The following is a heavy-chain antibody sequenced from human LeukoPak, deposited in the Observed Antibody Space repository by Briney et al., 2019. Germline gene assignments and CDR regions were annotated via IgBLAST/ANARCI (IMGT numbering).Heavy chain of an antibody. J-gene: IGHJ5*02. Sequence: TETLSLTCTVSGGSISSYYWSWIRQPPGKGLESIGYIYYSGSTNYNPSLKSRVTISVDTSKNQFSLKLSSVTAADTAVYYCARGSSGWSKVNWFDPWGQGTLVTVSS. CDR2: IYYSGST. D-gene: IGHD6-19*01. V-gene: IGHV4-59*01. CDR3: ARGSSGWSKVNWFDP. CDR1: GGSISSYY.